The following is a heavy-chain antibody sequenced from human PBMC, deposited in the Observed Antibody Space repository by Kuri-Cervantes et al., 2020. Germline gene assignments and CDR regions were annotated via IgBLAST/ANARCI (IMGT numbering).Heavy chain of an antibody. Sequence: GGSLRLSCAASGFTFSSYSMNWVRQAPGKGLEWVSSISSSSSYIYYADSVEGRFTISRDNAKNSLYLQMNSLRADDTAVYYCAREGVGVWSSRPYDYWGKGTTVTVSS. J-gene: IGHJ6*04. D-gene: IGHD6-13*01. V-gene: IGHV3-21*04. CDR1: GFTFSSYS. CDR2: ISSSSSYI. CDR3: AREGVGVWSSRPYDY.